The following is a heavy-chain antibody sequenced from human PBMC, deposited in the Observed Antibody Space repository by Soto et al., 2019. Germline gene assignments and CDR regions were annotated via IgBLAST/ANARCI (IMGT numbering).Heavy chain of an antibody. J-gene: IGHJ4*02. D-gene: IGHD3-10*01. CDR2: IYYSGST. Sequence: TSETLSLTCTVSGGSISSYYWSWIRQPPGKGLEWIGYIYYSGSTNYNPSLKSRVTISVDTSKNQFSLKLSSVTAADTAVYYCARGSMVRGVIYFDYWGQGTLVTVSS. CDR1: GGSISSYY. CDR3: ARGSMVRGVIYFDY. V-gene: IGHV4-59*01.